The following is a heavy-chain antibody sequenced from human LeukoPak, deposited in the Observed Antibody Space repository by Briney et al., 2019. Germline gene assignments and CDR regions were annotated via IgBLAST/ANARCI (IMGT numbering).Heavy chain of an antibody. CDR3: ARDLWSEQLFIALGY. V-gene: IGHV3-30*04. D-gene: IGHD6-6*01. CDR2: ISYDGSNK. CDR1: GFIFSSYA. Sequence: GRSLRLSCAVSGFIFSSYAMHWVRQAPGKGLEWVAVISYDGSNKYYADSVKGRFTISRDKSKNTLYLQMNSLGAEDTAVYYCARDLWSEQLFIALGYWGQGTLATVSS. J-gene: IGHJ4*02.